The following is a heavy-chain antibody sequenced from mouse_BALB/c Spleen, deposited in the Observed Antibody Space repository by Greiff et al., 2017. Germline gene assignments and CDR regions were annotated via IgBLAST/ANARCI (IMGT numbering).Heavy chain of an antibody. V-gene: IGHV14-3*02. CDR1: GFNIKDTY. Sequence: EVQLQQSGAELVKPGASVKLSCTASGFNIKDTYMHWVKQRPEQGLEWIGRIDPANGNTKYDPKFQGKATITADTSSNTAYLQLSSLTSEDTAVYYCAGGDGSSYWYFDVWGAGTTVTVSS. D-gene: IGHD1-1*01. CDR3: AGGDGSSYWYFDV. J-gene: IGHJ1*01. CDR2: IDPANGNT.